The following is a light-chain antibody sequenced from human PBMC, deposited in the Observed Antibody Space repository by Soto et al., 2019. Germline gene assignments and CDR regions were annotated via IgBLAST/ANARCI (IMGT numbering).Light chain of an antibody. CDR2: EVR. Sequence: QSVLTQPASVSGSPGQSITISCTGTSSDVGTYNLVSWYQQHPGKAPKLLIYEVRKRPSSISSRFSGSKSDNTASLTISGLQAEDEADYYCCSYAGSNSVVFGGGTQLTVL. CDR3: CSYAGSNSVV. CDR1: SSDVGTYNL. J-gene: IGLJ3*02. V-gene: IGLV2-23*02.